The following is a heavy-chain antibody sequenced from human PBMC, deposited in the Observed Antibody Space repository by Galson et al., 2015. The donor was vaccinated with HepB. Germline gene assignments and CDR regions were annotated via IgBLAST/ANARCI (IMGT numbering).Heavy chain of an antibody. CDR1: GYTFTTYA. J-gene: IGHJ4*02. V-gene: IGHV1-18*01. CDR3: ARDALYYYDRSGYYY. CDR2: ISPYNGNT. Sequence: SVKVSCKASGYTFTTYAISWVRQAPGQGLEWMGWISPYNGNTDYAQKLQGRVTMTTNTSTSTAYTELRSLRSDDTAVYYCARDALYYYDRSGYYYWGQGTPVTVSS. D-gene: IGHD3-22*01.